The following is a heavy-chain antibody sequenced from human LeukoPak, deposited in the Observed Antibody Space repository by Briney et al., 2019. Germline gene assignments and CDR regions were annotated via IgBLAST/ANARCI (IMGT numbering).Heavy chain of an antibody. CDR3: AKDMGGGYCSGGSCYWAYFDY. J-gene: IGHJ4*02. D-gene: IGHD2-15*01. V-gene: IGHV3-23*01. Sequence: GGSLRLSCAASGFTFSSHAMNWVRQAPGKGLEWVSGISGSGGSTYYADSVKGRFSISRDNSVNTLYLQMNSLRAEDTAVYYCAKDMGGGYCSGGSCYWAYFDYWGQGTLVTVSS. CDR2: ISGSGGST. CDR1: GFTFSSHA.